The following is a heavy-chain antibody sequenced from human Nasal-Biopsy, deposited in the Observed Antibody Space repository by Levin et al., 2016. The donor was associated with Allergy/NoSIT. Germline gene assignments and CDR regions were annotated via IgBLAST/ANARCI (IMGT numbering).Heavy chain of an antibody. CDR3: ATSMVRADY. D-gene: IGHD3-10*01. V-gene: IGHV3-33*08. Sequence: GESLKISCAASEFAVSSYYMTWVRRAPGKGLEWVAVILYDGSLKYYADSVKGRFTISRDNAKNSLYLQMNSLRAEDTAVYYCATSMVRADYWGQGTLVTVSS. CDR1: EFAVSSYY. J-gene: IGHJ4*02. CDR2: ILYDGSLK.